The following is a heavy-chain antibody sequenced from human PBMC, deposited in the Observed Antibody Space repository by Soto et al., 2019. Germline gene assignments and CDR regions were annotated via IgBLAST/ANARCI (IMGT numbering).Heavy chain of an antibody. CDR2: IYPSDSYT. CDR3: ARHGIRGHPSSGPGDY. J-gene: IGHJ4*02. Sequence: GESLKISCKGSGYTFTSYWIGWVRQMPGKGLEWMGIIYPSDSYTNYSPSFQGHVTISADKSISTAYLQWSSLKASDTAMYYCARHGIRGHPSSGPGDYWGQGTLVTVSS. D-gene: IGHD6-19*01. CDR1: GYTFTSYW. V-gene: IGHV5-51*01.